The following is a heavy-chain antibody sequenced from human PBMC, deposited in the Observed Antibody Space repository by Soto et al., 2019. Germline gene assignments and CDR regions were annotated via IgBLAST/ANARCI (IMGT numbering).Heavy chain of an antibody. J-gene: IGHJ6*02. D-gene: IGHD5-12*01. CDR1: GYSFTSYW. CDR2: ISYDGRNK. CDR3: AKDTATAITSYYFYGMDV. V-gene: IGHV3-30*18. Sequence: PGESLKISCKGSGYSFTSYWIGWVRQAPGKGLEWVAVISYDGRNKYYADSVRGRFTISRDNSKNTLHLQMNSLRGEDTAVYYCAKDTATAITSYYFYGMDVWGQGTTVTVSS.